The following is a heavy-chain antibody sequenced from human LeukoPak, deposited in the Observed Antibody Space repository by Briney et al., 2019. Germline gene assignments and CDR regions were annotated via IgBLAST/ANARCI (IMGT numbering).Heavy chain of an antibody. V-gene: IGHV3-66*01. CDR3: ARVEDSGGLDY. CDR1: GFTVSSNY. J-gene: IGHJ4*02. Sequence: GGSLRLSCAASGFTVSSNYMSWVRQTPGKGLEWVSVIYSGASTYYTDSVKGRFTVSRDTSRNTLDLQMNSLRVDDTAVYYCARVEDSGGLDYWGQGTLVTVSS. CDR2: IYSGAST. D-gene: IGHD4-23*01.